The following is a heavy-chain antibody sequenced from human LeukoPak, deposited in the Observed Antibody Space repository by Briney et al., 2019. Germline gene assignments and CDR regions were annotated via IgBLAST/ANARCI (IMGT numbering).Heavy chain of an antibody. CDR1: GGSISSYY. CDR3: ARQTGSGLFILP. CDR2: IHYSGNT. J-gene: IGHJ4*02. V-gene: IGHV4-39*01. Sequence: SETLSLTCTVSGGSISSYYWSWIRQPPGKGLEWIGSIHYSGNTYYNASLKSQVSISIDTSKNQFSLRLTSVTAADTAVYYCARQTGSGLFILPGGQGTLVTVSS. D-gene: IGHD3/OR15-3a*01.